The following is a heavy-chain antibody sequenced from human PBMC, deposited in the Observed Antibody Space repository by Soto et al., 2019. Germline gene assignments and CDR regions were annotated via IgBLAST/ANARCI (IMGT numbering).Heavy chain of an antibody. CDR2: INVDSGDT. Sequence: ASVKVSCKTSGYTFTTYGIHWVRQAPGQGLEWLGWINVDSGDTKSADGFKGRVTLTRDTSITTADIELTSLTSDDTAVYYCARGAFSYDSSGSPFAFWGQGTQVTVSS. CDR1: GYTFTTYG. J-gene: IGHJ5*01. D-gene: IGHD3-22*01. CDR3: ARGAFSYDSSGSPFAF. V-gene: IGHV1-2*07.